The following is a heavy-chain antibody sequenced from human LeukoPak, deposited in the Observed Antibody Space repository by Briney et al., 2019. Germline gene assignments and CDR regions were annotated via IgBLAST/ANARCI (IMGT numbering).Heavy chain of an antibody. CDR3: ARGVPYGPSYEFFDY. V-gene: IGHV4-59*01. CDR2: IYYSGST. J-gene: IGHJ4*02. D-gene: IGHD3-10*01. CDR1: GGSITNYY. Sequence: PSETLSLTCTVSGGSITNYYWSWIRQPPGKGLECIGYIYYSGSTNYNPSLKSRVTISLHTSKNQFSLKLNSVTAADTAVYYCARGVPYGPSYEFFDYWGQETLVTVSS.